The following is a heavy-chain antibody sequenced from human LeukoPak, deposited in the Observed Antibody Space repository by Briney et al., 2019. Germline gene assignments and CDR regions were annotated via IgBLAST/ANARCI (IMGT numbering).Heavy chain of an antibody. CDR2: CNSDGSST. Sequence: PGGPLRLSCAASGFTFSRYWMHWVRQAPGKGLVWVSRCNSDGSSTNYADSVKGRFTISRDNAKNTLYLQMNSLRGEDTAVYYCARGGDYPFDYWGQGTLVTVSS. CDR1: GFTFSRYW. D-gene: IGHD4-17*01. J-gene: IGHJ4*02. V-gene: IGHV3-74*01. CDR3: ARGGDYPFDY.